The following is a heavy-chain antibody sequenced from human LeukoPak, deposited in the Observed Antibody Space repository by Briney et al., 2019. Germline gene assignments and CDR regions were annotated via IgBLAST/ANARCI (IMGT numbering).Heavy chain of an antibody. J-gene: IGHJ6*03. Sequence: SVKVSCKASGGTFSSYAISWVRQAPGQGLEWMGRIIPIFGTANYAQKFQGRVTITTDESTSTAYMELSSLRSEDTAVYYCGRDVVWYETRLSNYMDVWGKGTTVTVSS. CDR2: IIPIFGTA. V-gene: IGHV1-69*05. D-gene: IGHD2-15*01. CDR1: GGTFSSYA. CDR3: GRDVVWYETRLSNYMDV.